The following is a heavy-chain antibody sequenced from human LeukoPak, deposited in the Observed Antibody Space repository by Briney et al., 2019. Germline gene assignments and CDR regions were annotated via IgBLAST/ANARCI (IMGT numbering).Heavy chain of an antibody. CDR3: AKEREGSNSYYFEN. Sequence: GGFLRLFCAASGFTFSNYATSWVRQAPGKGLEWVSGISDGGGSTHYADSVKGRFTISRDNSKNTLYLQMNSLRAEDTAIYYCAKEREGSNSYYFENWGQGTLGTVSS. D-gene: IGHD1-1*01. CDR1: GFTFSNYA. J-gene: IGHJ4*02. CDR2: ISDGGGST. V-gene: IGHV3-23*01.